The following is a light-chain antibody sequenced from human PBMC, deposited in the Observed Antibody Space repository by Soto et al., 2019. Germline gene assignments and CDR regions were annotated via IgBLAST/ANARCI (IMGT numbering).Light chain of an antibody. CDR3: QQYGSSPLT. Sequence: EIMLSQSPGTLSLTPGERATLSCRASQSVSSSYLAWYQQKPGQAPRLLIYGASSRATGIPDRFSGSGSGTDFTLTISRLEPEDFAVYYCQQYGSSPLTFGQGTLLEI. CDR1: QSVSSSY. J-gene: IGKJ5*01. CDR2: GAS. V-gene: IGKV3-20*01.